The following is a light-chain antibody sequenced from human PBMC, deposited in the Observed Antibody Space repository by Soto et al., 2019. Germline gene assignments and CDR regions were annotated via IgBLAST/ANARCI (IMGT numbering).Light chain of an antibody. CDR3: SSYASSTTPYV. V-gene: IGLV2-14*01. CDR2: EVS. Sequence: QSALTQPASVSGSAGQSITFSCTGTSSDVGAYNYVSWYQQHPGKAPKLMIYEVSNRPSGVSNRFSGSKSGNTASLTISGLQTEDEADYYCSSYASSTTPYVFGTGTKVTVL. CDR1: SSDVGAYNY. J-gene: IGLJ1*01.